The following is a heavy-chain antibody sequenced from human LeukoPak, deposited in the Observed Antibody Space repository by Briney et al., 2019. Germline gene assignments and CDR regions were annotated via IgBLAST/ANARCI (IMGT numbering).Heavy chain of an antibody. CDR2: IYHSGNT. V-gene: IGHV4-39*01. CDR3: ARRITGTTSDSFDY. Sequence: SSETLSLTCTVSGGSISSSSYYWGWIRQPPGKGLEWIGSIYHSGNTYYSPSLSSRVTIFLDASKNQFSLRLSSMAATDTALYYCARRITGTTSDSFDYWGHGTLVTVSS. J-gene: IGHJ4*01. D-gene: IGHD1-20*01. CDR1: GGSISSSSYY.